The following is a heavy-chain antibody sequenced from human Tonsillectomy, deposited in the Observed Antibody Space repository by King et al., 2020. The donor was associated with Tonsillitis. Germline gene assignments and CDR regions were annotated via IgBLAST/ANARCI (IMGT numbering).Heavy chain of an antibody. CDR2: TWYDGSNK. D-gene: IGHD3-3*01. CDR3: ARDGYDFWSGYHMSRDAFDI. Sequence: VQLVESGGGVVPPGRSLRLSCAASGFTFSSYVIHWVRQAPGKGLEWVVLTWYDGSNKYIADSVKGRFTISRDNSKNTLYLQMNGLRAEDTAVYYWARDGYDFWSGYHMSRDAFDIWGQGTMVTVSS. CDR1: GFTFSSYV. V-gene: IGHV3-33*01. J-gene: IGHJ3*02.